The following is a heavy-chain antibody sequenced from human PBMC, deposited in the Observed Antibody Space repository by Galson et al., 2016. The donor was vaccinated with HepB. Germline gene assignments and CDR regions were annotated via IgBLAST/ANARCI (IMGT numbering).Heavy chain of an antibody. J-gene: IGHJ6*02. Sequence: SLRLSCAASGFTFRSYGLQWVRQAPGKGLEWVAVIWYDGSNKYYADSVKGRFTISRDNSKNTLYMQMNSLRAEDTAVYYCAKGGELRGVYYYYGMDVWGQGTTVTVSS. D-gene: IGHD1-26*01. CDR2: IWYDGSNK. CDR3: AKGGELRGVYYYYGMDV. V-gene: IGHV3-33*03. CDR1: GFTFRSYG.